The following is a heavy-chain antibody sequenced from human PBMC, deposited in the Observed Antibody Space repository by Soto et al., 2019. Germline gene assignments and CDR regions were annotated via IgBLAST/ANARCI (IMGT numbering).Heavy chain of an antibody. Sequence: QVQLVQSGAEVKKPGSSVKVSCKASGGTFSSYAISWVRQAPGQGLEWMGGILPIFGTANYAQKFQGRVTIXXDXSXXTADMELSSLRSEDTAVYYCAGGREDSLLTGYLSFWGQGTLVTVSS. V-gene: IGHV1-69*12. CDR3: AGGREDSLLTGYLSF. J-gene: IGHJ1*01. CDR2: ILPIFGTA. CDR1: GGTFSSYA. D-gene: IGHD3-9*01.